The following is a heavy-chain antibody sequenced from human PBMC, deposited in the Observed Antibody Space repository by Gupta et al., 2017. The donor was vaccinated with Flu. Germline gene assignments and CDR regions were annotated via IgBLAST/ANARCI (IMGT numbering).Heavy chain of an antibody. Sequence: EVQLVESGGGLVQPGGSLKLPCAASGFTFSGTAMRWVRQASGKGLEWVGRIRSKANSYATAYAASVKGRFTISRDDSKNTAYLQMNSLKTEDTAVYYCTGISVTGGSNDYWGQGTLVTVSS. V-gene: IGHV3-73*02. CDR3: TGISVTGGSNDY. D-gene: IGHD2-21*02. CDR2: IRSKANSYAT. J-gene: IGHJ4*02. CDR1: GFTFSGTA.